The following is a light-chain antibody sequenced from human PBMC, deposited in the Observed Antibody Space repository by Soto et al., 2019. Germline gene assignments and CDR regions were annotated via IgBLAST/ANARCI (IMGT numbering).Light chain of an antibody. CDR1: QSVSSSY. CDR2: GAS. CDR3: QQYGSSPWT. V-gene: IGKV3-20*01. J-gene: IGKJ1*01. Sequence: VLTQSQDTLSLSPGERATLSCRASQSVSSSYLAWYQQKPGQAPRLLIYGASSRATGIPDRFSGSGSGTDFTLTISRLEPEDFAVYYCQQYGSSPWTFCQ.